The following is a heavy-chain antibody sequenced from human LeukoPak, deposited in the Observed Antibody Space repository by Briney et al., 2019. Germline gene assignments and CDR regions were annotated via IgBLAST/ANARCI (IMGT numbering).Heavy chain of an antibody. D-gene: IGHD6-19*01. CDR2: VSDIGNST. CDR1: GFTFNDYA. V-gene: IGHV3-23*01. Sequence: GGSLRLSCAASGFTFNDYAMSWVRQSPATGLEWVSAVSDIGNSTFYADALMGRFTISRDNSKNTLFLQMNDLRIDDTAVYYCAKGDGSGNWFDAWGQGTLVSVSS. J-gene: IGHJ5*02. CDR3: AKGDGSGNWFDA.